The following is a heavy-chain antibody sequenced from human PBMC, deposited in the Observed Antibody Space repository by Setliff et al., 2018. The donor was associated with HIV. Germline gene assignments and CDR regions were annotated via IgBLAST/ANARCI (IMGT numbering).Heavy chain of an antibody. Sequence: ASVKVSCKTSGYTFTSYDISWVRQAPGQGLEWMGWISAYSGNTNYAQKFQGRVTMTTDTSTSTAYMELRSLRSDDTAVYYCARDHYDILTGYYRDYYYMDVWGKGTTVTVSS. CDR2: ISAYSGNT. CDR1: GYTFTSYD. V-gene: IGHV1-18*01. J-gene: IGHJ6*03. CDR3: ARDHYDILTGYYRDYYYMDV. D-gene: IGHD3-9*01.